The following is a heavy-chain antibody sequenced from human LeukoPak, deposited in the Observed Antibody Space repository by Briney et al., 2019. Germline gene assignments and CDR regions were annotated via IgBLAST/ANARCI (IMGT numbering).Heavy chain of an antibody. CDR1: GFTFSSYS. Sequence: GGSLRLSCAASGFTFSSYSMNWVRQAPGKGLEWVSSISSSSYIYYADSVKGRFTISRDNAKNSLYLQMNSLRAEDTAVYYCARVALYSSSSLDYWGQGTLVTVS. J-gene: IGHJ4*02. V-gene: IGHV3-21*01. D-gene: IGHD6-6*01. CDR2: ISSSSYI. CDR3: ARVALYSSSSLDY.